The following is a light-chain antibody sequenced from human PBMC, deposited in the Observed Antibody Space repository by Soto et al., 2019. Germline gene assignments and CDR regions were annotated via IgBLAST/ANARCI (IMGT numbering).Light chain of an antibody. J-gene: IGKJ4*01. CDR2: KAS. CDR3: QQYVAYPLT. CDR1: QSISSW. V-gene: IGKV1-5*03. Sequence: DIQMTQSPSTLSASVGDRVTITCRASQSISSWLAWYQQKPGKAPKLLIYKASSLESGVPSRFSGSGSGTEFTLTISSLQPDDFATYSCQQYVAYPLTVGGGTKVDIK.